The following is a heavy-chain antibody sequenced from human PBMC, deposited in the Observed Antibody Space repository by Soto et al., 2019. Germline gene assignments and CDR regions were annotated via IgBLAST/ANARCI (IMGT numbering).Heavy chain of an antibody. Sequence: GESLKISCKGSGYSFTSYCIGWVRQMPGKGLEWMGIIYPSDSDTRYSPSFQGQVTISADKSISTAYLQWSSLKASDTAMYYCVRRADRSSCYVAYWGQGTLVIGSS. J-gene: IGHJ4*02. CDR3: VRRADRSSCYVAY. V-gene: IGHV5-51*01. CDR2: IYPSDSDT. D-gene: IGHD6-13*01. CDR1: GYSFTSYC.